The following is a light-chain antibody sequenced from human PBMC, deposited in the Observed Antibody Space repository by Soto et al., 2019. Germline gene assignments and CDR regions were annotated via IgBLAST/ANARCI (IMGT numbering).Light chain of an antibody. J-gene: IGLJ3*02. Sequence: QSVLTQSSSASASLGSSVKLTCTLSRGHSSYIIAWHQQQPGKAPRYLMKLEGSGSYNKGSGVPDRFSGSSSGADRYLTSSHLRFEAEADYYCETWDFNTRVFGGGTKLPVL. CDR2: LEGSGSY. CDR1: RGHSSYI. V-gene: IGLV4-60*02. CDR3: ETWDFNTRV.